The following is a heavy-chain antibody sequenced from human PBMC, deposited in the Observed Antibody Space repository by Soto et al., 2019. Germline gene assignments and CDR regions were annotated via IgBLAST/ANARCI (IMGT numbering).Heavy chain of an antibody. CDR2: ISAYNGNT. CDR3: ARARGYGDYYYYGMDV. V-gene: IGHV1-18*01. CDR1: GYTFTSYG. Sequence: QVQLVQSGAEVKKPGASVKVSCKASGYTFTSYGISWVRQAPGQGLEWMGWISAYNGNTNYAQKLQARVTMTTDTATSTAYTERRSPSSDATAGYYCARARGYGDYYYYGMDVWGQGTKVTVSS. D-gene: IGHD4-17*01. J-gene: IGHJ6*02.